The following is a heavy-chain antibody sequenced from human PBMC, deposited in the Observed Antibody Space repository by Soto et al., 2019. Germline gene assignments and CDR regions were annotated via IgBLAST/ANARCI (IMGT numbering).Heavy chain of an antibody. CDR1: GYSFTSYW. CDR2: IDPSDSYT. V-gene: IGHV5-10-1*01. J-gene: IGHJ6*02. Sequence: PGESLKISCKGSGYSFTSYWISWVRQMPGKGLEWMGRIDPSDSYTNYSPSFQGHVTISADKSISTAYLQWSSLKASDTAMYYCARRPSYGDYGAGCGMDVWGQGTTVTVSS. D-gene: IGHD4-17*01. CDR3: ARRPSYGDYGAGCGMDV.